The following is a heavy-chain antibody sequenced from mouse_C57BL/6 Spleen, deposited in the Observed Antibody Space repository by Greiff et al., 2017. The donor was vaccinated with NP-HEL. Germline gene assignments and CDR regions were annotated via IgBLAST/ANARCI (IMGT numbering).Heavy chain of an antibody. Sequence: QVHVKQSGAELVKPGASVKLSCKASGYTFTEYTIHWVKQRSGQGLEWIGWFYPGSGSIKYNEKFKDKATLTADKSSSTAYMQLSSLTSEDSAVYFCARGDGYYVDYWGQGTTLTVSS. CDR1: GYTFTEYT. CDR2: FYPGSGSI. V-gene: IGHV1-62-2*01. CDR3: ARGDGYYVDY. D-gene: IGHD2-3*01. J-gene: IGHJ2*01.